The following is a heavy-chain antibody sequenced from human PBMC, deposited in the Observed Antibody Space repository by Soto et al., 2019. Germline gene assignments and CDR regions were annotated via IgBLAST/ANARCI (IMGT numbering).Heavy chain of an antibody. D-gene: IGHD5-12*01. CDR3: ARDKEVDGYNPFDY. V-gene: IGHV3-33*01. CDR1: GFTFSSYG. J-gene: IGHJ4*02. Sequence: GGSLRLSCAASGFTFSSYGMHWVRQAPGKGLEWVAVIWYDGSNKYYADSVKGRFTISRDNSKNTLYLQMNSLRAEDTAVYYCARDKEVDGYNPFDYWGQGTLVTVSS. CDR2: IWYDGSNK.